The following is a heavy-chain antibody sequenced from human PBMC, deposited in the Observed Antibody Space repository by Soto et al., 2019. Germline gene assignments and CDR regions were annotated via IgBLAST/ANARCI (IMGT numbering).Heavy chain of an antibody. Sequence: QVQLVESGGGVVQPGRSLRLSCAASGFTFSSYAISWVRQAPGQGLEWMGGIIPIFGTANYAQKFQGRVTITADKSTSTAYMELSSLRSEDTAVYYCARGVAARPYLGGWGQGTLVTVSS. CDR2: IIPIFGTA. CDR1: GFTFSSYA. V-gene: IGHV1-69*06. J-gene: IGHJ4*02. CDR3: ARGVAARPYLGG. D-gene: IGHD6-6*01.